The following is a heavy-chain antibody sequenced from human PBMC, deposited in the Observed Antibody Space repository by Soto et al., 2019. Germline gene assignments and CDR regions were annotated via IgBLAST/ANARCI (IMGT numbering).Heavy chain of an antibody. Sequence: QVQLVESGGGVVQPGRSLRLSCAASGFRFSNYGMHWVRQAPGKGLEWLAVIVADATGLHYADSVRGRFTISRDNSKNSLYPLVNCLGVDDKAIYFCARYDDRHDIGLDHWGHGTLVAVSS. CDR1: GFRFSNYG. CDR3: ARYDDRHDIGLDH. D-gene: IGHD3-16*01. J-gene: IGHJ4*01. CDR2: IVADATGL. V-gene: IGHV3-33*01.